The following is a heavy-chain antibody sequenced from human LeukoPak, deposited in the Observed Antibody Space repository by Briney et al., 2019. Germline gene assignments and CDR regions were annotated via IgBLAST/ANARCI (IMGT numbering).Heavy chain of an antibody. D-gene: IGHD3-10*01. CDR2: ISSSSSYI. CDR1: GFTFSSYS. J-gene: IGHJ4*02. CDR3: ARKPGYGSGSYTEYYFDY. Sequence: GGSLRLSCAASGFTFSSYSMNWVRQAPGKGLEWVSSISSSSSYIYYADSVKGRFTISRDNAKNSLYLQMNSLRAEDTAVYYCARKPGYGSGSYTEYYFDYWGQGTLVTVSS. V-gene: IGHV3-21*01.